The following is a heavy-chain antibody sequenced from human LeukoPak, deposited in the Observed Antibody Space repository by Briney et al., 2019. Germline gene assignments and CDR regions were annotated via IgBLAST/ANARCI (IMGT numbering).Heavy chain of an antibody. CDR2: TYYRSKWYN. CDR1: GDSVSSNSAA. V-gene: IGHV6-1*01. D-gene: IGHD3-10*01. Sequence: SQTLSLTCAISGDSVSSNSAAWNWIRQSPSRGLEWLGRTYYRSKWYNDYAVSVKSRITINPNTSKNQFSPQLNSATPEDTAVYSCARELGWGDSLWFGELLGGFKKLYYDCYGMDVWGQGATFTVS. J-gene: IGHJ6*02. CDR3: ARELGWGDSLWFGELLGGFKKLYYDCYGMDV.